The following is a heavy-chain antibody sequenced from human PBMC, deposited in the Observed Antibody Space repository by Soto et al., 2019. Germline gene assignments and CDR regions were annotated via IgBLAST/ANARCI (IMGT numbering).Heavy chain of an antibody. D-gene: IGHD2-2*01. CDR2: IRSKANSYAT. V-gene: IGHV3-73*01. J-gene: IGHJ4*02. CDR3: AKVGGLNQPLLWGFDY. Sequence: PGGSLRLSCAASGFTFSGSAMHWVRQASGKGLEWVGRIRSKANSYATAYAASVKGRFTISRDDSKNTAYLQMNSLKTEDTAVYYCAKVGGLNQPLLWGFDYWGQGTLVTVSS. CDR1: GFTFSGSA.